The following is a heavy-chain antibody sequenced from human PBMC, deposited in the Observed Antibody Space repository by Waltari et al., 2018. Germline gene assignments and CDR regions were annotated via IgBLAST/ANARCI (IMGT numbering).Heavy chain of an antibody. V-gene: IGHV4-34*02. CDR2: INHNGNI. Sequence: QVQLQQWGAGQLQPSETLSLTCAVYGGSFSGYYWGWIRQPPGKGLEWIGEINHNGNIKYNPSLRSRVTMLIDTSRSQFSLKVNSVTAADTAVYYCVRLEDCSGPGGNCYSGDSFALDVWGQGTTVTVSS. CDR3: VRLEDCSGPGGNCYSGDSFALDV. CDR1: GGSFSGYY. D-gene: IGHD2-8*02. J-gene: IGHJ6*02.